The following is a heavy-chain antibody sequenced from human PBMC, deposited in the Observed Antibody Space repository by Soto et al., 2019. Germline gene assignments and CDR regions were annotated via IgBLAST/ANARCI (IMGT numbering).Heavy chain of an antibody. CDR3: VRDDSRGDSSAFDL. Sequence: EVQLVESGGGLVQPGGSLRLSCAASGFTFSDHHIDWVRQAPGKGLEWVGRSRNKARGYTTEYAPSVKGRFTISRDASRSSVFLEMYSPKIDDTAMYYCVRDDSRGDSSAFDLWGQGTMVTVSS. CDR2: SRNKARGYTT. J-gene: IGHJ3*01. V-gene: IGHV3-72*01. CDR1: GFTFSDHH. D-gene: IGHD3-10*01.